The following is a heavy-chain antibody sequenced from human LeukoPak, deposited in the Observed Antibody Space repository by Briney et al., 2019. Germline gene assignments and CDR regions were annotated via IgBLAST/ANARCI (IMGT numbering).Heavy chain of an antibody. V-gene: IGHV4-34*01. Sequence: KSSETLSLTCAVYGGSFSGYYWSWIRQPPGKGLEWIGEINHSGSTNYNPSLRSRVTISVDTSKNQFSLKLSSVTAADTAVYYCARRGGYLYYYYYMDVWGKGTTVTVSS. CDR1: GGSFSGYY. CDR2: INHSGST. D-gene: IGHD5-12*01. CDR3: ARRGGYLYYYYYMDV. J-gene: IGHJ6*03.